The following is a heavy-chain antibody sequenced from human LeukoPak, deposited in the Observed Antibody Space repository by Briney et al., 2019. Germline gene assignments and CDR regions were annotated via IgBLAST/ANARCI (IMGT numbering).Heavy chain of an antibody. V-gene: IGHV4-59*01. CDR3: ARVGFGNTPHPIDY. J-gene: IGHJ4*02. D-gene: IGHD4-23*01. Sequence: SETLSLTCTVSGGSISSYYWSWIRQPPGKGLEWIGYIYYTGSINYNPSLKSRVTISVDTSKNQFSLELSSVTAADTAVYYCARVGFGNTPHPIDYWGQGTLVTVSS. CDR2: IYYTGSI. CDR1: GGSISSYY.